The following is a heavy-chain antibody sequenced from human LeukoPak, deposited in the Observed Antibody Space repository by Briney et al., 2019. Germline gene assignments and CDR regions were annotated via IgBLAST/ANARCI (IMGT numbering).Heavy chain of an antibody. D-gene: IGHD6-13*01. V-gene: IGHV3-48*01. Sequence: GGSLRLSCAASGFTFSSYSMNCVRQARGKRLEWGSYISSSSSTIYYADSVKGRFTISRDNAKTSLYLQMNSLRAEDTAVYYCARDTGVAAAGKYYMDVWGKGTTVTVSS. CDR3: ARDTGVAAAGKYYMDV. CDR2: ISSSSSTI. CDR1: GFTFSSYS. J-gene: IGHJ6*03.